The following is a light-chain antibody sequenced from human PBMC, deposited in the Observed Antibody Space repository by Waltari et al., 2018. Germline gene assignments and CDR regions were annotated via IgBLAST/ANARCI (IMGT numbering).Light chain of an antibody. J-gene: IGKJ4*01. CDR3: QQYDNLPLT. CDR2: DAS. CDR1: QDISNY. Sequence: IQMTQSPSSLPASVGERATIPCQASQDISNYLNWYQQKPGKAPKLLIYDASNLETGVPSRFSGSGSGTDFTFTISSLQPEDIATYYCQQYDNLPLTFGGGTKVEIK. V-gene: IGKV1-33*01.